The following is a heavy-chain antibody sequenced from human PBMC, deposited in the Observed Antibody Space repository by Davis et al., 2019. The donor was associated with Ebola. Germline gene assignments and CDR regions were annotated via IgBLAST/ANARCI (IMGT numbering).Heavy chain of an antibody. D-gene: IGHD3-3*01. CDR2: ISSSGSTI. V-gene: IGHV3-48*01. J-gene: IGHJ6*04. CDR3: AKSGLSFGVVKYHYGMDV. Sequence: GESLKISCAASGFSLSSYGMHWVRQAPGKGLEWVSYISSSGSTIYYADSVKGRFTISRDNSKKTLYLQMNSLRAEDTAVYYCAKSGLSFGVVKYHYGMDVWGKGTTVTVSS. CDR1: GFSLSSYG.